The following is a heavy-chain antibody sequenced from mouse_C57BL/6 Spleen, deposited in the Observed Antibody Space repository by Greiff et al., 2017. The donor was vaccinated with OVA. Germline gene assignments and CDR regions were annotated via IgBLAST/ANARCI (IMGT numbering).Heavy chain of an antibody. Sequence: VQVVESEGGLVQPGSSMKLSCTASGFTFSDYYMAWVRQVPETGLEWVANINYDGSSTYYLASLKSRFIISRDNAKNMLYLQMSSLKSEDTATYYCARDDTTVGFDYWGQGTTLTVSS. J-gene: IGHJ2*01. D-gene: IGHD1-1*01. CDR3: ARDDTTVGFDY. CDR2: INYDGSST. CDR1: GFTFSDYY. V-gene: IGHV5-16*01.